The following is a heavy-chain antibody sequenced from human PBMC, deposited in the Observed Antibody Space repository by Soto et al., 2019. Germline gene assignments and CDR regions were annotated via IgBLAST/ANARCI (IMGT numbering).Heavy chain of an antibody. Sequence: EVQLVESGGGSVQPGGSLRLSCAASGFTFSSYFMYWVRQAPGKGLVWVSRIGNDGGTTNYADSVKGRFTISRDNAKNTLYLQMNSLRAEDTAVYYCTRGYYGPDYWGQGTLVTVSS. CDR1: GFTFSSYF. CDR2: IGNDGGTT. J-gene: IGHJ4*02. V-gene: IGHV3-74*01. CDR3: TRGYYGPDY. D-gene: IGHD3-10*01.